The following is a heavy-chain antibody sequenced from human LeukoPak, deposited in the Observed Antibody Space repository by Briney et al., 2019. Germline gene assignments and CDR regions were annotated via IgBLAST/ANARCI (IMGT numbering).Heavy chain of an antibody. CDR3: ARDPGKTSIAAAPSSDY. J-gene: IGHJ4*02. CDR1: GFTFSSYA. Sequence: GGSLRLSCAASGFTFSSYAMHWVRQAPGKGLEWVAVISYDGSNKYYADSVKGRFTISRDNSKNTLYLQMNSLRAEDTAVYYCARDPGKTSIAAAPSSDYWGQGTLVTVSS. V-gene: IGHV3-30-3*01. CDR2: ISYDGSNK. D-gene: IGHD6-13*01.